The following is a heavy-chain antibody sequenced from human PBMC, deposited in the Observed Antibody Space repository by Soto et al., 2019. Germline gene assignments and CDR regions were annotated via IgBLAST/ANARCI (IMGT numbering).Heavy chain of an antibody. CDR3: ARPGYSGYDLSWFDP. V-gene: IGHV4-39*01. CDR2: IYYSGST. J-gene: IGHJ5*02. D-gene: IGHD5-12*01. Sequence: PSETLSLTCTVSGGSISSSSYYWGWIRQPPGKGLEWIGSIYYSGSTYYNPSLKSRVTISVDTSKNQFSLKLSSVTAADTAVYYCARPGYSGYDLSWFDPWGQGTLVNVSS. CDR1: GGSISSSSYY.